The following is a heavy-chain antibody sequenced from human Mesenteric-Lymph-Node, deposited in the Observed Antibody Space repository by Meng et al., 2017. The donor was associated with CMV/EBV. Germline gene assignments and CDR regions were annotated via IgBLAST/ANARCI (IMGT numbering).Heavy chain of an antibody. Sequence: GGSLRLSCTASGFIVSSNSMIWVRQAPGKGLEWVSRIDSDGTNTWYADSVKGRFTISRDNAKNTLYLQVNSLRAEDTAVYYCAREGYGWYQLDYWGQGTLVTVSS. CDR1: GFIVSSNS. V-gene: IGHV3-74*01. J-gene: IGHJ4*02. CDR3: AREGYGWYQLDY. CDR2: IDSDGTNT. D-gene: IGHD6-19*01.